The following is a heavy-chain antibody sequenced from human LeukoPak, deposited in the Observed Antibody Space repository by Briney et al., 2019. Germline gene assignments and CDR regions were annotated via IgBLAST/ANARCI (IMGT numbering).Heavy chain of an antibody. J-gene: IGHJ3*02. CDR3: VRESAGMGAKAFDI. CDR2: VGTGYDT. Sequence: GSLTLSRAASGFTISAYEMHWVRQVTGKRLEWVSAVGTGYDTFYSASVEGRFTISRENAKNSIYLQMNSLTAGDTALYYCVRESAGMGAKAFDIWGQGTMVTVSS. D-gene: IGHD1-26*01. CDR1: GFTISAYE. V-gene: IGHV3-13*01.